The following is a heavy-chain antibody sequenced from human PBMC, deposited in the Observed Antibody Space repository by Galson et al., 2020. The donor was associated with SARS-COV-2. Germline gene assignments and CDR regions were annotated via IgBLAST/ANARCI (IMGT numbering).Heavy chain of an antibody. CDR1: GFTFSTYG. V-gene: IGHV3-30*02. CDR3: ARRPDYINRNWFDP. CDR2: IQFDGINK. D-gene: IGHD4-4*01. Sequence: GESLKISCAASGFTFSTYGMHWVRQAPGKGLEWVAFIQFDGINKYYADSVKGRFTISRDNSKNTLYLQMNSLRAEDTAVYYCARRPDYINRNWFDPWGQGTVGTVSS. J-gene: IGHJ5*02.